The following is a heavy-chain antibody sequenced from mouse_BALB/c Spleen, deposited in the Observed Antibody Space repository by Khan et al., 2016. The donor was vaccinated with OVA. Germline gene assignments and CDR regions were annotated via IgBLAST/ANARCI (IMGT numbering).Heavy chain of an antibody. CDR1: GFSLTTYG. J-gene: IGHJ4*01. D-gene: IGHD2-4*01. Sequence: QVQLKQSGPGLAAPSQSLSITCTISGFSLTTYGVHWVRQPPGKGLEWLAVIWSDGNTNYNSALKSRLTITKDNSQSQVFLKMNRLQTDDTDIYVCARQPYYHYNILDYWGQGTSVTVSS. V-gene: IGHV2-6-1*01. CDR2: IWSDGNT. CDR3: ARQPYYHYNILDY.